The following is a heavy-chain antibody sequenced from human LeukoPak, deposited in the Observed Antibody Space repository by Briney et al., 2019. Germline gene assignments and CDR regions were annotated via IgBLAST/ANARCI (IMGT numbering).Heavy chain of an antibody. CDR1: GGSISSYY. D-gene: IGHD6-19*01. CDR2: IYYSGST. J-gene: IGHJ3*02. CDR3: ARHLSGAGAVHPKPESEDAFDI. Sequence: SETLSLTCTVSGGSISSYYWSWIRQPPGKGLEWIGYIYYSGSTNYNPSLKSRVTISVDTSKNQFSLKLSSVTAADTAVYYCARHLSGAGAVHPKPESEDAFDIWGQGTMVTVSS. V-gene: IGHV4-59*08.